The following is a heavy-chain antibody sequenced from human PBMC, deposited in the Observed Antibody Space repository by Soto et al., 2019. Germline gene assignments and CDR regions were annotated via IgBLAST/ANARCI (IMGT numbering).Heavy chain of an antibody. CDR3: ARVEDPGIPAAGLFYFQH. D-gene: IGHD6-13*01. J-gene: IGHJ1*01. CDR2: MYHSGST. CDR1: GGSISSGGYS. V-gene: IGHV4-30-2*01. Sequence: SETLSLICAVPGGSISSGGYSWSWIRQPPGKGLEWIGYMYHSGSTNYNPSLKSRVTISVDTSKNQFSLKLSSVTAADTAVYYCARVEDPGIPAAGLFYFQHWGQGTLVTVSS.